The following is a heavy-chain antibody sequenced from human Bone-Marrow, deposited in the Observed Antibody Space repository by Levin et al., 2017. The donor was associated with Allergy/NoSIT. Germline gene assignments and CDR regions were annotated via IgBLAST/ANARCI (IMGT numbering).Heavy chain of an antibody. J-gene: IGHJ3*02. CDR3: ARDQSGDSDIPFDI. D-gene: IGHD4-17*01. CDR1: GFSISGGHY. Sequence: PGGSLRLSCNVSGFSISGGHYWGWVRQPPGKGVGWIASIYYTGSTYYNLSLKSRVTISIDTSKNQFSLRLTSVTAADTAIYYCARDQSGDSDIPFDIWGQGTMVTVSS. CDR2: IYYTGST. V-gene: IGHV4-38-2*02.